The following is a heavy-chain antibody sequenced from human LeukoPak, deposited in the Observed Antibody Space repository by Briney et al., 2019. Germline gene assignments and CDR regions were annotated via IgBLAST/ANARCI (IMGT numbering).Heavy chain of an antibody. J-gene: IGHJ4*02. V-gene: IGHV3-23*01. Sequence: GGSLRLSCVVSGFTLSDNPMSWVRQAPGKGLEWVSALSGESGRYYADTVKGRFTVSRDNSKNTLYLQMNSLRAEDTAVYYCAKRSVGPAGFYFDYWGQGTLVTVSS. CDR2: LSGESGR. D-gene: IGHD1-26*01. CDR3: AKRSVGPAGFYFDY. CDR1: GFTLSDNP.